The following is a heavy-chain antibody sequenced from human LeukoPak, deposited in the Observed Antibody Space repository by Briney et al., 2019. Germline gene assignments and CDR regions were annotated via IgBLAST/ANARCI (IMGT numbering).Heavy chain of an antibody. CDR3: ARTLGWASSRYPFDG. CDR1: GGSISSSNYY. J-gene: IGHJ4*02. CDR2: MYYSGNT. D-gene: IGHD3-16*02. V-gene: IGHV4-39*01. Sequence: SSETLSLTCTVSGGSISSSNYYWGWIRQPPGKGLEWIGSMYYSGNTDYNPSLKSRVTISVDTSKNQFSLKVNSVTAADTAVYYCARTLGWASSRYPFDGWGQGTLVAVPS.